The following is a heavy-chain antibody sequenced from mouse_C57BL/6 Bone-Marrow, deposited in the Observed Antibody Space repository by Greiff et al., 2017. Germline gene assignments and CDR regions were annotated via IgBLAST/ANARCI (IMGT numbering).Heavy chain of an antibody. J-gene: IGHJ3*01. CDR2: IYPRDGST. D-gene: IGHD3-2*02. Sequence: QVQLQQSDAELVKPGASVKISCKVSGYTFTDHTIHWMKQRPEQGLEWIGYIYPRDGSTKYNEKFKGKATLTADKSSSTAYIQLTSLTSDDSAVYFCARPIDSSGYYWFAYWGQGTLVTVSA. CDR3: ARPIDSSGYYWFAY. V-gene: IGHV1-78*01. CDR1: GYTFTDHT.